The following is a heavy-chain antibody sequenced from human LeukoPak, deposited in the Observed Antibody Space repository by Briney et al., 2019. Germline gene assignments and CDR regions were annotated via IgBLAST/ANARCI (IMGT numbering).Heavy chain of an antibody. V-gene: IGHV3-30*18. Sequence: GGSLRLSCAASGFTFSSYGMHWVRQAPGKGLEWVAVITYDGSNKYYADSVKGRFTISRDNSKNTLYLQMNSLRAEDTAVYYCAKDRSSGWLRYYFDYWGQGTLVTVSS. CDR2: ITYDGSNK. CDR3: AKDRSSGWLRYYFDY. CDR1: GFTFSSYG. D-gene: IGHD6-19*01. J-gene: IGHJ4*02.